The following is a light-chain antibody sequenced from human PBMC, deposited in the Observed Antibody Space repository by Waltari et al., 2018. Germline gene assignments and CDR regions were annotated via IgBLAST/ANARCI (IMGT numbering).Light chain of an antibody. V-gene: IGKV3-15*01. CDR3: QQYNNWPLT. Sequence: EIVMTQSPATLSVSPGKRATLSCRASQSVSSNLAWYQQKPGQAHRLIIYGASTTATGIPARFSGSGSGTEFSLTNSSLQPEDFAVYYCQQYNNWPLTFGGGTKVEIK. CDR1: QSVSSN. J-gene: IGKJ4*01. CDR2: GAS.